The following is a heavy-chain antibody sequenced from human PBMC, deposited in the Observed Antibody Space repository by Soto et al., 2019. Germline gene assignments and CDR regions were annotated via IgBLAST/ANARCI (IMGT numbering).Heavy chain of an antibody. CDR1: GFTAPSYA. V-gene: IGHV3-23*01. CDR3: ARNWREDYYGMDV. Sequence: GGSLRLSCAASGFTAPSYAMSWVRQAPGKGLEWISAISGNDGTTYYADSVKGRFTISRDISKNTLYLQIDSLRAEDTAVYYCARNWREDYYGMDVWGQGTTVTVSS. D-gene: IGHD1-26*01. CDR2: ISGNDGTT. J-gene: IGHJ6*02.